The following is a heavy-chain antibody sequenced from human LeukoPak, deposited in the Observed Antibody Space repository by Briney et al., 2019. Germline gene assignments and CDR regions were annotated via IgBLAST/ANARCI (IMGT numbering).Heavy chain of an antibody. J-gene: IGHJ4*02. V-gene: IGHV4-61*02. CDR1: GGSISSGSYY. Sequence: PSQTLSLTCTVSGGSISSGSYYWSWIRQPAGTGLEWIGRIYTSGSTNYNPSLKSRVTISVDTSKNQFSLKLSSVTAADTAVYYCARDSLFEWYGGYGGDWGQGTLVTVSS. D-gene: IGHD5-12*01. CDR3: ARDSLFEWYGGYGGD. CDR2: IYTSGST.